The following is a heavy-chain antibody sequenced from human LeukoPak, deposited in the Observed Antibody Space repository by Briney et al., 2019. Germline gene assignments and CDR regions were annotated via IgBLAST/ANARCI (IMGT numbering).Heavy chain of an antibody. CDR3: ASHDRKH. J-gene: IGHJ1*01. CDR1: GVTLGSNA. CDR2: ISYDGSNK. V-gene: IGHV3-30*04. Sequence: MCLRLSVAESGVTLGSNAMHWVHQAPDKGLEWVAVISYDGSNKYYADSVKGRFTISRDNSKNTLYLQMNSPRAEDTAVYYCASHDRKHWGQGTLVTVSS.